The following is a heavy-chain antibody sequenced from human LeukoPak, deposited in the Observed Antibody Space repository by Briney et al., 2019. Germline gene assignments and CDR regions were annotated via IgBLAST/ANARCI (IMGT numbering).Heavy chain of an antibody. D-gene: IGHD3-22*01. J-gene: IGHJ4*02. Sequence: SETLSLTCTVSGGSISSYYWSWIRQPPGKGLEWIGYIYYSGSTNYNPSLKSRVTISVDTSKNQFSLKLSSVTAADTDVYYCARGYYYSSGYYLYIFDYRGQGTLVTVSS. CDR3: ARGYYYSSGYYLYIFDY. CDR2: IYYSGST. V-gene: IGHV4-59*01. CDR1: GGSISSYY.